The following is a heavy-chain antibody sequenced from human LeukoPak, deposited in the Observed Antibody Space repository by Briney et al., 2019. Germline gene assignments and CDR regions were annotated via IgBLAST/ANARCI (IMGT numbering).Heavy chain of an antibody. V-gene: IGHV4-61*01. Sequence: PSETLSLTCTVSGGSVSSGSYYWSWIRQPPGKGLEWIGYIYYSGSTNYNPSLKSRVTISVDTSKNQFSLKLSSVTAADTAVYYCARVSGSWEALDYWGQGTLVTVAS. CDR1: GGSVSSGSYY. J-gene: IGHJ4*02. CDR2: IYYSGST. D-gene: IGHD6-13*01. CDR3: ARVSGSWEALDY.